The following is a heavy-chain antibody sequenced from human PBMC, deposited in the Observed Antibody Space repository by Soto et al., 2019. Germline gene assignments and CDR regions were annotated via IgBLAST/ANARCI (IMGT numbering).Heavy chain of an antibody. CDR1: GFTFSSYG. V-gene: IGHV3-30*18. D-gene: IGHD2-2*01. CDR3: AKAHGVVVPAAINY. Sequence: GGSLRLSCAASGFTFSSYGMHWVRQAPGKGLEWVAVISYDGSNKYYADSVKGRFTISRDNSKNTLYLQMNSLRAEDTAVYYCAKAHGVVVPAAINYWGQGTLVTVSS. CDR2: ISYDGSNK. J-gene: IGHJ4*02.